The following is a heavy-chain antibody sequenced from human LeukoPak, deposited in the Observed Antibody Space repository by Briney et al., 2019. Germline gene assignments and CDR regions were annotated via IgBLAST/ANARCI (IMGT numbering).Heavy chain of an antibody. J-gene: IGHJ4*02. CDR1: GYTFTSYG. D-gene: IGHD6-19*01. CDR3: ARRPIRSGWYPMDY. V-gene: IGHV1-18*01. CDR2: ISAYNGNT. Sequence: GASVKVSCKASGYTFTSYGISWVRQAPGQGLEWMGWISAYNGNTNYAQKLQGRVAMTTDTSTSTAYMELRSLRSDDTAVYYCARRPIRSGWYPMDYWGQGTLVTVSS.